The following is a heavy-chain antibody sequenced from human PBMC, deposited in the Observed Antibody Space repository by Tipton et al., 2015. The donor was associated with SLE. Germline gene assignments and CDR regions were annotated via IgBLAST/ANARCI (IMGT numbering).Heavy chain of an antibody. CDR1: GFTFDDYA. D-gene: IGHD5-24*01. J-gene: IGHJ4*02. V-gene: IGHV3-23*03. CDR3: GGAMATTAFAY. CDR2: IYSGGST. Sequence: GSLRLSCAASGFTFDDYAMSWVRQAPGKGLEWVSVIYSGGSTYYADSVKGRFTISRDNSKNTLYLQMNSLRAEDTAVYYCGGAMATTAFAYWGQGTLVTVSS.